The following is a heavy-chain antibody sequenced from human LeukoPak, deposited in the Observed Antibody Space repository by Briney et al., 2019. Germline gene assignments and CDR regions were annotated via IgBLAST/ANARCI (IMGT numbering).Heavy chain of an antibody. CDR2: STSSGSTT. J-gene: IGHJ5*02. D-gene: IGHD5-18*01. Sequence: GGSLRLSCAASGFTFSDYYMSWIRQAPGKGLEWISYSTSSGSTTYYADSVKGRFTISRDNAKNTLYLQMNNLRAEDTAVYYCARARYSYGYWFDPWGQGTLVTVSS. CDR1: GFTFSDYY. CDR3: ARARYSYGYWFDP. V-gene: IGHV3-11*01.